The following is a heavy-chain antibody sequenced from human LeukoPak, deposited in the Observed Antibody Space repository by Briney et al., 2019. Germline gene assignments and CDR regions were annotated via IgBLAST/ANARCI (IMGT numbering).Heavy chain of an antibody. CDR1: GGSISSYY. Sequence: ETLSPTCTVSGGSISSYYWSWIRQPPGKGLEWIGYIYYSGSTNYNPSLKSRVTIAVDTSKNQFSLKLSSVTAADTAVYFCARGRSYFWFDPWGQGTLVTVSS. CDR2: IYYSGST. CDR3: ARGRSYFWFDP. V-gene: IGHV4-59*01. D-gene: IGHD1-26*01. J-gene: IGHJ5*02.